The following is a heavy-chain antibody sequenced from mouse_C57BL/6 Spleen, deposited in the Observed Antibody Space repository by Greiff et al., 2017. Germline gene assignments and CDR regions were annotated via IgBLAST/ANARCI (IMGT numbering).Heavy chain of an antibody. J-gene: IGHJ4*01. V-gene: IGHV2-2*01. Sequence: VKLMESGPGLVQPSQSLSITCTVSGFSLTSYGVHWVRQSPGKGLEWLGVIWSGGSTDYNAAFISRLSISKDNSKSQVFFKMNSLQADDTAIYYCARTVVAIPYAMDYWGQGTSVTVSS. CDR3: ARTVVAIPYAMDY. CDR1: GFSLTSYG. D-gene: IGHD1-1*01. CDR2: IWSGGST.